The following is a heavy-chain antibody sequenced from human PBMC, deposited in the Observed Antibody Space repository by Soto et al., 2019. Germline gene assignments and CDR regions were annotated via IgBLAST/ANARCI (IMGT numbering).Heavy chain of an antibody. V-gene: IGHV1-18*01. CDR3: AREDCSGGSCYAFVLDP. J-gene: IGHJ5*02. CDR2: ISAYNGNT. CDR1: GYTFTSYG. D-gene: IGHD2-15*01. Sequence: GASVEASCKASGYTFTSYGMSWVQQAPGQGLEWMGWISAYNGNTNYAQKLQGRVTMTTDTSTSTAYMELRSLRSDDTAVYYCAREDCSGGSCYAFVLDPWGQGTLVTVSS.